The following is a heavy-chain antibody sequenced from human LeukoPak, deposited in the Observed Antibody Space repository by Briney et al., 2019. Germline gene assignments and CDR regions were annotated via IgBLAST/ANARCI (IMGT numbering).Heavy chain of an antibody. V-gene: IGHV3-23*01. CDR1: GFTFSGYA. CDR3: AKSHSSSWYYFDY. D-gene: IGHD6-13*01. Sequence: PGGSLRLSCAASGFTFSGYAMTWVRQAPGKGLEWVSSISGSGGSTYYAASVKGRFTISRDNSKNTLYLQMNSLRAEGTAVYYCAKSHSSSWYYFDYWGQGTLVTVSS. CDR2: ISGSGGST. J-gene: IGHJ4*02.